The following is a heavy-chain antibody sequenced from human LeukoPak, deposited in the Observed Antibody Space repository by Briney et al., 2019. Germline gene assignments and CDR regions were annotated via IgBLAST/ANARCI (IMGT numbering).Heavy chain of an antibody. J-gene: IGHJ4*02. V-gene: IGHV4-39*01. CDR1: GGSIISSSYY. D-gene: IGHD6-13*01. CDR2: IYYSGST. Sequence: NPSETLSLTCTVSGGSIISSSYYWGWIRQPRGKGLEWIGSIYYSGSTYYNPSLKSRVTISVDTSKNQFSLKLSSVTAADTAVYYCARQRKLAAAGTACDYWGQGTLVTVSS. CDR3: ARQRKLAAAGTACDY.